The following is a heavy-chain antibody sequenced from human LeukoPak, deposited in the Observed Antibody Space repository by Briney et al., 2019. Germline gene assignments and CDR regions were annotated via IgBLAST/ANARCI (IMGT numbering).Heavy chain of an antibody. Sequence: SETLSLTCTVSGGSISSDYWSWIRQPPGXGLEWIGYIYHSGSTNYNPSLNSRVTISVDTSKNQFSLKLSSVTAADTAVYYCARVAYFDYWTGYYFDYWGQGTLVTVSS. J-gene: IGHJ4*02. D-gene: IGHD3-3*01. V-gene: IGHV4-59*01. CDR3: ARVAYFDYWTGYYFDY. CDR2: IYHSGST. CDR1: GGSISSDY.